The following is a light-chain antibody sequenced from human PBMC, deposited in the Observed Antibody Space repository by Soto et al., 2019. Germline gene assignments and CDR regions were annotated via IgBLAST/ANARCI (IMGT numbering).Light chain of an antibody. J-gene: IGKJ4*01. V-gene: IGKV3-11*01. Sequence: EIVLTQSPATLSLSPGERATLSCRASQSVSRYLAWYQQKVGQAPRLLIYDASNRATGIPARFSGSGSGTDFTLTISSLEPEDFAVYYCQQRANWPLTFGGGTKVEIK. CDR3: QQRANWPLT. CDR2: DAS. CDR1: QSVSRY.